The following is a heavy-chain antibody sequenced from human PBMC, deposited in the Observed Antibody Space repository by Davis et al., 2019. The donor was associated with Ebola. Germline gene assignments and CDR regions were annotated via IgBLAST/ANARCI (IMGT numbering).Heavy chain of an antibody. CDR3: ARGKRVEMATMRSYYYGMDV. V-gene: IGHV4-59*01. J-gene: IGHJ6*02. CDR1: GGSFSGYY. CDR2: IYYRGST. D-gene: IGHD5-24*01. Sequence: SETLSLTCAVYGGSFSGYYWSWIRQPPGKGLEWIGYIYYRGSTNYNPSLKSRVTISVDTSKNQFSLKLSSVTAADTAVYYCARGKRVEMATMRSYYYGMDVWGQGTTVTVSS.